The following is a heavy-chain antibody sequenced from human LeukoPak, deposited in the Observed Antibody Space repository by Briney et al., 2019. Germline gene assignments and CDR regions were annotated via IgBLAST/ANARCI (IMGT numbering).Heavy chain of an antibody. V-gene: IGHV1-18*01. D-gene: IGHD3-9*01. CDR1: GYTFTSHG. J-gene: IGHJ5*02. Sequence: ASVKVSCKASGYTFTSHGISWVRQAPGQGLEWMGWISAYNGNTNYAQKLQGRVTMTTDTSTSTAYMELRSLRSDDTAVYYCARAPDYDILTEDWFDPWGQGTLVTVSS. CDR3: ARAPDYDILTEDWFDP. CDR2: ISAYNGNT.